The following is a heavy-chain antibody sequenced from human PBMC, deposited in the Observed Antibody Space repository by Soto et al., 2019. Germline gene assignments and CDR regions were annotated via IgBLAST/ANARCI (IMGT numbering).Heavy chain of an antibody. V-gene: IGHV3-23*01. CDR3: ARCHPTSYDSMDV. Sequence: EVQLSESGGDLVHPGGSLRLTCAASGISFRSYAMTWVRQAAGRGLEWVSTIRGSGDSAYYADSVKGRFTISRDNAKNTLYLQMNSLRAEDTAVYYCARCHPTSYDSMDVWGQGTTVTVSS. CDR2: IRGSGDSA. D-gene: IGHD5-18*01. J-gene: IGHJ6*02. CDR1: GISFRSYA.